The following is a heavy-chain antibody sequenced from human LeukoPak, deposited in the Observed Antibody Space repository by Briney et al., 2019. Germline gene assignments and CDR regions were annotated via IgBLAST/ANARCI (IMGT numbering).Heavy chain of an antibody. D-gene: IGHD3-22*01. J-gene: IGHJ4*02. CDR1: GGSISSGAYY. CDR2: IYYSGST. V-gene: IGHV4-31*03. CDR3: ARAPYYYDSIGYFDY. Sequence: SQTLSLTCTVSGGSISSGAYYWSWIRQHPGKGLEWIRHIYYSGSTYYNPSLKSRFTLSVDTSKNLFSLKLSSVTAADTAVYYCARAPYYYDSIGYFDYWVQGTLVTGSS.